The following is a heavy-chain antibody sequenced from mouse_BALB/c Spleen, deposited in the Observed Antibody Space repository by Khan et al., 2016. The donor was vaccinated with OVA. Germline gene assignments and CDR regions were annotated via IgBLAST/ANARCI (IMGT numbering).Heavy chain of an antibody. CDR3: AIIYYGYDWFAY. V-gene: IGHV2-3*01. CDR1: EFSLTNYG. CDR2: IWGDGST. D-gene: IGHD2-2*01. Sequence: QVQLKESGPGLVAPSQSLSITCTVSEFSLTNYGVSWVRQPPGKGLEWLGVIWGDGSTNYHSALISRLSINKDNSKSQVFIKLNSLQTEDTATYYCAIIYYGYDWFAYWGQGTLVTVSA. J-gene: IGHJ3*01.